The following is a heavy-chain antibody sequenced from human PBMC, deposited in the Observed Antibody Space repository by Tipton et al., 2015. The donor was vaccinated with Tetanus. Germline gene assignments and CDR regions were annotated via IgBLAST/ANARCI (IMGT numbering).Heavy chain of an antibody. CDR2: IGDTEFVT. J-gene: IGHJ6*02. D-gene: IGHD2-2*02. V-gene: IGHV3-21*01. CDR3: ARDGVVPASILGGDYYYGMDV. Sequence: SLRLSCEASGFTFSTYPFHWVRQAPGKGLEWVAAIGDTEFVTYYADSLKGRFTISRDNAKNSLYLQMNSLRAEDTAVYYCARDGVVPASILGGDYYYGMDVWGQGTTVTVSS. CDR1: GFTFSTYP.